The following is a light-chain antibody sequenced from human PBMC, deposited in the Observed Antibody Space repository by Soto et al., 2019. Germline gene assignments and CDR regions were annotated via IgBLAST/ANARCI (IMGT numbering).Light chain of an antibody. CDR2: GAS. J-gene: IGKJ1*01. V-gene: IGKV3-20*01. Sequence: EIVLTQSPGTLSLSPGERATLSCRASHSVRSTFLAWYQQKPGQAPRLLIYGASSRATGIPDRFSGSGSGTDFTLTISRLEPEDFAVYYCQQYGSSPPWTFGQGTKVDIK. CDR1: HSVRSTF. CDR3: QQYGSSPPWT.